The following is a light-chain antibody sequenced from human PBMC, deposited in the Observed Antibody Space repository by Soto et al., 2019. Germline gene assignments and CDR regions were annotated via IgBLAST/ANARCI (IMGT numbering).Light chain of an antibody. J-gene: IGKJ5*01. V-gene: IGKV3-11*01. CDR2: DAS. CDR3: QQRSNWPLT. Sequence: EIVLPQSPATLSLSQGARATLSCRASQSVSSYLAWYQQKPGQAPRLLIYDASNRATGIPARFSGSGSGTDFTLTISSLEPEDFAVYYCQQRSNWPLTFGQGTRLEIK. CDR1: QSVSSY.